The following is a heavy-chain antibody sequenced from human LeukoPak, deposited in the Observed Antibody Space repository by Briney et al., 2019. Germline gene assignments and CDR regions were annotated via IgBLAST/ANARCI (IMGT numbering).Heavy chain of an antibody. CDR1: GYTLTELS. V-gene: IGHV1-24*01. CDR3: ATTGVNSISTHGP. J-gene: IGHJ5*02. CDR2: FDPEDGET. Sequence: GASVEVSRKVSGYTLTELSMHWVRQAPAEGLEWMGGFDPEDGETIYAQKFQGRVTMTEDTSTDTAYMELSSLRAEDTALYYCATTGVNSISTHGPWGQGTLVTVSS. D-gene: IGHD2-8*01.